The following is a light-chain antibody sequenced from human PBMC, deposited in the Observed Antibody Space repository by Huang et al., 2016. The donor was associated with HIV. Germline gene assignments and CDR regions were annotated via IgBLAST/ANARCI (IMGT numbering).Light chain of an antibody. CDR2: GAS. J-gene: IGKJ1*01. CDR3: QQYNNWPGT. V-gene: IGKV3-15*01. CDR1: QGVSIN. Sequence: EIVMTQSPATLSVSPGDRATLSCRASQGVSINLAWYQQKPGQAPRLLIYGASTRATDIPARFSGSGSGTEFTLTITSLQSEDFVIYYCQQYNNWPGTFGQGTKVEIK.